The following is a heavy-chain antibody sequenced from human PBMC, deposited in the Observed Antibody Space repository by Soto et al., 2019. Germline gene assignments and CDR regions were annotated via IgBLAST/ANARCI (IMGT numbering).Heavy chain of an antibody. V-gene: IGHV4-59*01. CDR2: ILYSGGT. CDR1: GDSISNYY. D-gene: IGHD6-19*01. CDR3: ARKFSGLYSGFGP. J-gene: IGHJ5*02. Sequence: SETLSLTCTVSGDSISNYYWNWIRQPPGKGLEWIGSILYSGGTESNPSPKSRVTISIDTSKNQFSLRLSSVTAADTAVYYCARKFSGLYSGFGPWGQGIPVTVSS.